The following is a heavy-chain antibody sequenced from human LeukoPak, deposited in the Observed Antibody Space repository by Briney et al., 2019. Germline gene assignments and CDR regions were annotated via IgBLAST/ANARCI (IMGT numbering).Heavy chain of an antibody. CDR3: AKKMGIWFVGFDS. V-gene: IGHV3-23*01. CDR1: GFTINSYA. Sequence: GGSLRLSCVVSGFTINSYAMSWGRQAPGKGPEWVSAIGGTGDSTYYADSVKGRFFISRDYSTNTLFLQMNNLRVEDTAVYYCAKKMGIWFVGFDSWGQGILVTVSS. D-gene: IGHD3-10*01. J-gene: IGHJ4*02. CDR2: IGGTGDST.